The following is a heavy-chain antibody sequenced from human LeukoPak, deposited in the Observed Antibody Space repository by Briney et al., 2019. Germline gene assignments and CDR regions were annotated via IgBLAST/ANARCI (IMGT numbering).Heavy chain of an antibody. CDR1: GGSISSSDYY. Sequence: SETLSLTCTVSGGSISSSDYYWGWIRQPPGKGLEWIGSLYYTGSTYYNPSLKSRVTISVDTSKDQFSLKLSSVTAADTAVYYCASPGGGAFDIWGQGTMVTVSS. D-gene: IGHD3-10*01. J-gene: IGHJ3*02. CDR2: LYYTGST. V-gene: IGHV4-39*07. CDR3: ASPGGGAFDI.